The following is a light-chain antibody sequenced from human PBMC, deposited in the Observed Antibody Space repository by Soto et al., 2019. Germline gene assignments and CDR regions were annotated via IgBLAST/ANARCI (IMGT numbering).Light chain of an antibody. CDR2: DAS. CDR1: QSVSSSF. J-gene: IGKJ1*01. CDR3: QQYGSSRWT. V-gene: IGKV3-20*01. Sequence: EIVLTQSPGTLSLSPGERATLSCRASQSVSSSFLAWYPHKPGQAPRLLIYDASSRATGIPDRFRGSGSGTYVTLNISRLESEDFAVFYRQQYGSSRWTYGRGTKVEIK.